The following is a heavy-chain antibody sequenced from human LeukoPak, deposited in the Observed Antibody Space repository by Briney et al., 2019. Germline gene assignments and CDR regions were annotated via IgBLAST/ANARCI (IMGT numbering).Heavy chain of an antibody. CDR3: ARGGSGSPNDY. Sequence: GGSLRLSCAAPGFTFSSYWMSWVRQASGKGLEWVANIKQDGSEKYYVDSVKGRFTISRDNAKNSLYLQMNSLRAEDTAVYYCARGGSGSPNDYWGQGTLVTVSS. CDR2: IKQDGSEK. CDR1: GFTFSSYW. D-gene: IGHD1-26*01. V-gene: IGHV3-7*01. J-gene: IGHJ4*02.